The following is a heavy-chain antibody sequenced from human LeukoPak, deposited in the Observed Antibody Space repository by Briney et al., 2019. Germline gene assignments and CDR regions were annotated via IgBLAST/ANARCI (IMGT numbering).Heavy chain of an antibody. V-gene: IGHV3-13*01. Sequence: GGSLRLSCAASGFTFSSYDMHWVRHATGRGLEWVSAIGTAGDTYYPGSVKGRFTISRENAKNSLYLQMNSLRAGDTAVYYCARYCSGGSCHPYGMDVWGQGTTVTVYS. CDR3: ARYCSGGSCHPYGMDV. J-gene: IGHJ6*02. D-gene: IGHD2-15*01. CDR1: GFTFSSYD. CDR2: IGTAGDT.